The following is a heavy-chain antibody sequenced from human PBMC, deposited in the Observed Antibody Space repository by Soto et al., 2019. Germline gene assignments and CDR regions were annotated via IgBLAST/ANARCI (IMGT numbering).Heavy chain of an antibody. CDR3: ASTGIDYGDFYFDY. Sequence: PSETLSLTCTVSGGSISSYYWSWIRQPPGKGLEWIGYIYYSGSTNYNPSLKSRVTISVDTSKNQFSLKLSSVTAADTAVYYCASTGIDYGDFYFDYWGQGTLVTVSS. J-gene: IGHJ4*02. CDR2: IYYSGST. D-gene: IGHD4-17*01. CDR1: GGSISSYY. V-gene: IGHV4-59*01.